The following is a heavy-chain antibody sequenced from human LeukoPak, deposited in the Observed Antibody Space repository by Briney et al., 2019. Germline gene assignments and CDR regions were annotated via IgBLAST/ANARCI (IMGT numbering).Heavy chain of an antibody. CDR2: VYPGDSDT. J-gene: IGHJ4*02. CDR3: ARARAGIRIAVADYYFDY. Sequence: GESLKISCKGSGYSFTGYWIAWVRQMPGKGLEWMGIVYPGDSDTRYSPSFQGQVTISADKSISTAYLQWSSLKASDTAMYYCARARAGIRIAVADYYFDYWGQGTLVTVSS. CDR1: GYSFTGYW. V-gene: IGHV5-51*01. D-gene: IGHD6-19*01.